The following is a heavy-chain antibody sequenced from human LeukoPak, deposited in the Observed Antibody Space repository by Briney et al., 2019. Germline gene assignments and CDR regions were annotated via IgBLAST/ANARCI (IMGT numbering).Heavy chain of an antibody. CDR1: GYTFTSYD. V-gene: IGHV1-8*01. CDR2: MNPNSGNT. CDR3: ARVPRYCSSTSCYELGHFDY. J-gene: IGHJ4*02. Sequence: ASVKVSCKASGYTFTSYDINWVRQATGQGLEWIGWMNPNSGNTGYAQKFQGRVTMTRNTSISTAYMELSSLRSEDTAVYYCARVPRYCSSTSCYELGHFDYWGQGTLVTVSS. D-gene: IGHD2-2*01.